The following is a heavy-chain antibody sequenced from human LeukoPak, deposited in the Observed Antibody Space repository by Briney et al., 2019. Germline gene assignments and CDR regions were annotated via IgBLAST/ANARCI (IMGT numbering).Heavy chain of an antibody. CDR2: IYYSGST. CDR1: GGSISSSSYY. J-gene: IGHJ4*02. Sequence: PSETLSLTCTVSGGSISSSSYYWGWIRQPPRKGLEWIGSIYYSGSTYYNPSLKSRGTIAVDTSKNQFSLKLSSVPAADTAVYYCARRRCSSTSCSDYWGQGTLVTVSS. D-gene: IGHD2-2*01. CDR3: ARRRCSSTSCSDY. V-gene: IGHV4-39*01.